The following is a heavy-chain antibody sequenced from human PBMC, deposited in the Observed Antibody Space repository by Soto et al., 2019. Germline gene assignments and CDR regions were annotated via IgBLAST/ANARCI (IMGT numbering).Heavy chain of an antibody. CDR1: GFTFSSYA. D-gene: IGHD3-9*01. CDR3: ARDLMDYYYGMDV. J-gene: IGHJ6*02. V-gene: IGHV3-23*01. Sequence: PGGSLRLSCAASGFTFSSYAMSWVRQAPGKGLEWVSAISGSGGSTYYADSVKGRFTISRHNSKNTLYLQMNSLRAEDTAVYYCARDLMDYYYGMDVWGQGTTVTVS. CDR2: ISGSGGST.